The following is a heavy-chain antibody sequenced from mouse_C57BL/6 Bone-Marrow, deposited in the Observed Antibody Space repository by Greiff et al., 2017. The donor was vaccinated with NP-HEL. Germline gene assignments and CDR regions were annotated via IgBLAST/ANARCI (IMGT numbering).Heavy chain of an antibody. CDR2: INPSTGGT. CDR1: GYSFTGYY. J-gene: IGHJ2*01. Sequence: VQLQQSGPELVKPGASVKISCKASGYSFTGYYMNWVKQSPEKSLEWIGEINPSTGGTTYNQKFKAKATLTVYKSSSTAYMQLKSLTSEDSAVYYCARWYYYGSSYPYCDYWGQGTTLTVSS. CDR3: ARWYYYGSSYPYCDY. D-gene: IGHD1-1*01. V-gene: IGHV1-42*01.